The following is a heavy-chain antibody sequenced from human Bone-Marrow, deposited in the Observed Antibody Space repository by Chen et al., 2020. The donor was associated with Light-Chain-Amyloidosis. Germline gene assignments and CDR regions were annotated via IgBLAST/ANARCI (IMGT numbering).Heavy chain of an antibody. V-gene: IGHV5-51*01. Sequence: EVQVVQSGAEVKKPGESLKISCKASGYTFTLYWIGWVRQMSGKGLEWMGTIYPGDSDTRYSPSLQGQVTISADNSISTTYLEWSSLKASDTAMYYCARVAPGISGTMWQGTFDIWGQGTMVTVSS. CDR2: IYPGDSDT. J-gene: IGHJ3*02. D-gene: IGHD1-7*01. CDR3: ARVAPGISGTMWQGTFDI. CDR1: GYTFTLYW.